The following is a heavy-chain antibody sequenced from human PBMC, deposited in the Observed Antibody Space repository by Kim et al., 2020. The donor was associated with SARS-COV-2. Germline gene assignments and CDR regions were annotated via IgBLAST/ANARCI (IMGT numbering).Heavy chain of an antibody. V-gene: IGHV1-46*01. Sequence: AQKVQGRVTMTRDTSTSTVYMELSSLRSEDTAVYYCAREALRTMRNFDYWGQGTLVTVSS. D-gene: IGHD3-22*01. CDR3: AREALRTMRNFDY. J-gene: IGHJ4*02.